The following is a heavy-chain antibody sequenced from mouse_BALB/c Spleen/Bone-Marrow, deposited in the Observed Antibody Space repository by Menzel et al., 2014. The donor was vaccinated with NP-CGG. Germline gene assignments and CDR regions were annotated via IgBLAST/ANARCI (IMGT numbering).Heavy chain of an antibody. CDR3: ARNYYGTFAY. J-gene: IGHJ3*01. Sequence: LENTGLDSRNPAVSLKPSCAASGFTFSSYAMSWVRQTPVKRLEWVASISRGGTTYYPDSVKGRFTISRDNARNILYLQMSGLRSEDTAMYYCARNYYGTFAYWGKGSLVPVSA. CDR1: GFTFSSYA. D-gene: IGHD1-1*01. V-gene: IGHV5-6-5*01. CDR2: ISRGGTT.